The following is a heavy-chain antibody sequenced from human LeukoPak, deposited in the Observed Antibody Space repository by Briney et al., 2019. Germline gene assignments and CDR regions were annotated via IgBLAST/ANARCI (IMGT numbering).Heavy chain of an antibody. CDR3: ARGTGSGSYLIDN. Sequence: SGGSLRLSCAASGFTFSTYAMHWVRQAPGKGLEWVALTSYDGSNIKYVDSVKGRFTISRDNSKNTLYLQMNSLRTEDTAAYYCARGTGSGSYLIDNWGQGSVVTASS. V-gene: IGHV3-30-3*01. D-gene: IGHD3-10*01. CDR2: TSYDGSNI. CDR1: GFTFSTYA. J-gene: IGHJ4*02.